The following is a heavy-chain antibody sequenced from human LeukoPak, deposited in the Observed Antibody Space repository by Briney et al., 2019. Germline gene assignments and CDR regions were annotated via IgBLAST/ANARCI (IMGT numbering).Heavy chain of an antibody. CDR1: GYSISSGYY. D-gene: IGHD5-18*01. J-gene: IGHJ4*02. CDR3: SGGFRRGYNDGYPAPGY. CDR2: IYHSGST. V-gene: IGHV4-38-2*02. Sequence: SETLSLTCTVSGYSISSGYYWGWIRQPPGKGLEWIGSIYHSGSTYYNPSLKSRVTISVDTSKNQLSLKLSSVTAADTAVYYCSGGFRRGYNDGYPAPGYWGQGTLVTVSS.